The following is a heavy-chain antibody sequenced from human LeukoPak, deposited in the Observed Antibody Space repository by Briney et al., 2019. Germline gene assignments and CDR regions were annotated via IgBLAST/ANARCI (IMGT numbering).Heavy chain of an antibody. J-gene: IGHJ4*02. D-gene: IGHD1-26*01. CDR1: GYRFASYG. V-gene: IGHV5-51*01. CDR3: ARQDGGSHKYFDF. Sequence: GESLKISCKGSGYRFASYGIVWLRQVPGKGLEWMGFISPSDSDSRYSPPFQGQVTISTDKSINTAYLQWSSLKASDTAIYYCARQDGGSHKYFDFWGQGTLVTVSA. CDR2: ISPSDSDS.